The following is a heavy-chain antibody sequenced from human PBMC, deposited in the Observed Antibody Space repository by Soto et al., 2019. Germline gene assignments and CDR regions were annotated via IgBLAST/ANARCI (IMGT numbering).Heavy chain of an antibody. CDR2: MSRSGST. V-gene: IGHV4-38-2*01. CDR3: ARGGGSYYRQDYFDY. D-gene: IGHD1-26*01. CDR1: GYSISSGHY. Sequence: SETLSLTCAVSGYSISSGHYWGWIRQPPGKGLEWIGSMSRSGSTYYNPSLKSRVTISVHTSQNQFSLNLTSVTAADTAVYYCARGGGSYYRQDYFDYWGQGSLVTVSS. J-gene: IGHJ4*02.